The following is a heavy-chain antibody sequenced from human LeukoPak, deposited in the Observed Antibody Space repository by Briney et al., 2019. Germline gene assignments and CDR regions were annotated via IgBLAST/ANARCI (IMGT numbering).Heavy chain of an antibody. CDR3: ASELRHQDY. D-gene: IGHD2-15*01. Sequence: GASVKVSCKASGYSFTSYDINWVRQATGQGLEWMGYMNPNSGNTGYAQKFQGRVTMTRNTSKSTAYMELSSLRSEDTAVCYCASELRHQDYWGQGTLVTVSS. CDR2: MNPNSGNT. V-gene: IGHV1-8*01. J-gene: IGHJ4*02. CDR1: GYSFTSYD.